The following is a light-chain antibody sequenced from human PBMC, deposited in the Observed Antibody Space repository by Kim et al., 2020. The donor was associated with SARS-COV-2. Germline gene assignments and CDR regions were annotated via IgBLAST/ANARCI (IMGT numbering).Light chain of an antibody. V-gene: IGKV3-15*01. Sequence: SGSPGESATHSCRASQSVSSNLAWYQQKPGQAPRLLIYGASTRATGIPARFSGSGSGTEFTLTISSLQSEDFAVYYCQQYNNFRTFGQGTKVDIK. CDR3: QQYNNFRT. CDR2: GAS. J-gene: IGKJ1*01. CDR1: QSVSSN.